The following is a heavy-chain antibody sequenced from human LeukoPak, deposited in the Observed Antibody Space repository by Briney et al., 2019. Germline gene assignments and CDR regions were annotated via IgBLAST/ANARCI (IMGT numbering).Heavy chain of an antibody. CDR3: ARGQPYYYDSSGYYIGYFDY. J-gene: IGHJ4*02. CDR2: INHSGST. V-gene: IGHV4-34*01. Sequence: PSETLSLTCAVYGGSFSGYYWSWIRQPPGKGLEWIGEINHSGSTNYNPSLKSRVTISVDTSKNQFSLKLSSVTAADTAVYYCARGQPYYYDSSGYYIGYFDYWGQGTLVTVSS. CDR1: GGSFSGYY. D-gene: IGHD3-22*01.